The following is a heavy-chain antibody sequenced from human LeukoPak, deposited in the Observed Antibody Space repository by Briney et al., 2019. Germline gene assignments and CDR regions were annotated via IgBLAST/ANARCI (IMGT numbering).Heavy chain of an antibody. Sequence: PGGSLRLSCAAAGLSITNTWMGWVRQAPGQGLEWIGRIKSESDGGATDYAAPVKGRFTISRDDSQNTLFLQMDSLKTEDTAIYYCATYLADSGNTYHFDNWGQGTLVTVSS. CDR3: ATYLADSGNTYHFDN. V-gene: IGHV3-15*01. D-gene: IGHD3-10*01. CDR1: GLSITNTW. J-gene: IGHJ4*02. CDR2: IKSESDGGAT.